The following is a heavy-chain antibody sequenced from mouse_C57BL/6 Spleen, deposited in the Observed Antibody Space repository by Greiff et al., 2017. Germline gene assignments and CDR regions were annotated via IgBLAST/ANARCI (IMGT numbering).Heavy chain of an antibody. CDR3: ERSNYFDY. J-gene: IGHJ2*01. CDR1: GFTFSDYG. V-gene: IGHV5-17*01. CDR2: ISSGSSTI. Sequence: DVMLVESGGGLVKPGGSLKLSCAASGFTFSDYGMHWVRQAPEKGLEWVAYISSGSSTIYYADTVKGRFTFSRDNAKNTLFLQMTGLRSEDTAMYYCERSNYFDYGGQGTTLTVSS.